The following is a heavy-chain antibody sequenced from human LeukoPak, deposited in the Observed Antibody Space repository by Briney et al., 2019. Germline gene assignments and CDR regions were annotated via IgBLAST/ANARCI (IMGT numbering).Heavy chain of an antibody. Sequence: GASVKVSCKASGYTFSDYFIHWVRQAPGQGLEWMGWIIPKSGATNYAQRFRDRVTVTSDTSTAYMDLSRLTSDDTAVYYCARPTLTYGSGSYGYWGQGTLVTVSS. CDR1: GYTFSDYF. J-gene: IGHJ4*02. D-gene: IGHD3-10*01. CDR2: IIPKSGAT. V-gene: IGHV1-2*02. CDR3: ARPTLTYGSGSYGY.